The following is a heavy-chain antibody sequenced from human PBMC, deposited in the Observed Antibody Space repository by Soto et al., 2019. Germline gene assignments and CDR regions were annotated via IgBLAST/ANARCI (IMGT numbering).Heavy chain of an antibody. Sequence: QVQLVQSGAEVKRPGASVKVSCKTHGTFCSKYGISWVRQAPGQGLEWMGGINGHTGSTNYAPKFRGRVTMTTDTSTGIIYMELSSLTSDDTDVYYCGRDGDQWDQRYLDHWGQGALVSV. V-gene: IGHV1-18*01. CDR3: GRDGDQWDQRYLDH. J-gene: IGHJ5*02. CDR2: INGHTGST. CDR1: GTFCSKYG. D-gene: IGHD1-26*01.